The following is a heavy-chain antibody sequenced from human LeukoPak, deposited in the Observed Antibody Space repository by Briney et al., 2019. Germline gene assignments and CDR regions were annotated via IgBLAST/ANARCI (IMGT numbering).Heavy chain of an antibody. V-gene: IGHV4-34*01. CDR1: GESFNDYF. Sequence: SETLSLTCAVYGESFNDYFWNWIRQPPGKGLEWSGEVNYKGSTYYNSSLKSRVSMSVDTSKKQIFLKLGSVTATDTAMYFCARGSRFDGYCAAGTCYSAYYDYWGPGTPVTVSS. D-gene: IGHD2-15*01. J-gene: IGHJ4*02. CDR2: VNYKGST. CDR3: ARGSRFDGYCAAGTCYSAYYDY.